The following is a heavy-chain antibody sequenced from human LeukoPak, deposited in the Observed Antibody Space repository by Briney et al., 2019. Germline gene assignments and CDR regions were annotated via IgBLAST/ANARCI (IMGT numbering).Heavy chain of an antibody. CDR3: ARHEGGIYYGSGSYYAIDY. D-gene: IGHD3-10*01. J-gene: IGHJ4*02. V-gene: IGHV4-4*07. Sequence: SETLSLTCTISGGSISDYYWSWIRQPASKGLEWIGRIYTSGSANYNPSLKSRVTISVDTSKNQFSLKLSSVTAADTAVYYCARHEGGIYYGSGSYYAIDYWGQGTLVTVSS. CDR1: GGSISDYY. CDR2: IYTSGSA.